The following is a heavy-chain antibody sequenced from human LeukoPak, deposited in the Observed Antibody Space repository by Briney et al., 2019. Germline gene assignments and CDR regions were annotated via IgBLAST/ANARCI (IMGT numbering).Heavy chain of an antibody. CDR1: GYTFTSYD. CDR3: AILGGDSSGYYSTRELDY. Sequence: GASVKVSCKASGYTFTSYDINWVRQATGHGLEWMGWMNPNSGNTGYAQKFQGRVTITRNTSISTAYMELSSLRSEDTAVYYCAILGGDSSGYYSTRELDYWGQGTLVTVSS. V-gene: IGHV1-8*03. CDR2: MNPNSGNT. D-gene: IGHD3-22*01. J-gene: IGHJ4*02.